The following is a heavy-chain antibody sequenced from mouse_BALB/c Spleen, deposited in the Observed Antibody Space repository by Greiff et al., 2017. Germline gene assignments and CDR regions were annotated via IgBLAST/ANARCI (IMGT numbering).Heavy chain of an antibody. J-gene: IGHJ3*01. V-gene: IGHV5-4*02. CDR1: GFTFSDYY. CDR3: ARDPSYYYGSSWFAY. CDR2: ISDGGSYT. D-gene: IGHD1-1*01. Sequence: DVKLVESGGGLVKPGGSLKLSCAASGFTFSDYYMYWVRQTPEKRLEWVATISDGGSYTYYPDSVKGRFTISRDNAKNNLYLQMSSLKSEDTAMYYCARDPSYYYGSSWFAYWGQGTLVTVSA.